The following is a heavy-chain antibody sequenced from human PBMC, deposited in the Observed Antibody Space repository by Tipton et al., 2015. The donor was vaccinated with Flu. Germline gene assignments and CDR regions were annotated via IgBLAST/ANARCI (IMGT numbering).Heavy chain of an antibody. Sequence: LRLSCTVSGGSISSYYWSWIRQPPGKGLEWIGYIYYSGSTNYNPSLKSRVTISVDTSKNQFSLKLSSVTAADTAVYYCATQLLQPGGRVHYWYFDLWGRGTLDTVSS. D-gene: IGHD4-23*01. CDR2: IYYSGST. V-gene: IGHV4-59*01. J-gene: IGHJ2*01. CDR1: GGSISSYY. CDR3: ATQLLQPGGRVHYWYFDL.